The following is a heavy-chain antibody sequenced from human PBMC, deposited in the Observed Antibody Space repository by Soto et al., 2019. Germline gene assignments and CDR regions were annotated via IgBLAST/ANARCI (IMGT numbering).Heavy chain of an antibody. V-gene: IGHV3-30*18. Sequence: QVQLVESGGGVVQPGRSLRLSCAASGFTFSSYGMHWVRQAPGKGLEWVAVISYDGSNKYYADSVKGRFTISRDNPKNTLNLQMNSLRAEDTAVYYCAKDDCSGGSCYSAAFDIWGQGTMVTVSS. CDR2: ISYDGSNK. CDR3: AKDDCSGGSCYSAAFDI. D-gene: IGHD2-15*01. CDR1: GFTFSSYG. J-gene: IGHJ3*02.